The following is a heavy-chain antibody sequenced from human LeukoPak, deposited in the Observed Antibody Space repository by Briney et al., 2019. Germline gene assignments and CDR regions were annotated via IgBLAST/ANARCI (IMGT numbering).Heavy chain of an antibody. D-gene: IGHD3-16*01. CDR2: INPNRGDT. CDR1: GYTFTGYY. CDR3: ARAYVGGFDP. J-gene: IGHJ5*02. Sequence: ASVKVSCKASGYTFTGYYIHWVRQAPGQGLEWMGWINPNRGDTNYAQNFQGRVTMTRDTSISTAYMELSRLRSDDTAVYYCARAYVGGFDPWGQGTLVTVSS. V-gene: IGHV1-2*02.